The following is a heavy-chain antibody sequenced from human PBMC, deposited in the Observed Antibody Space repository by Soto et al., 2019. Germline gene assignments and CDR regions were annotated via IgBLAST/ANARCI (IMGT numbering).Heavy chain of an antibody. CDR3: ARDFPYSSGWYGLGY. J-gene: IGHJ4*02. D-gene: IGHD6-19*01. CDR1: GFPVSSNY. CDR2: IYSGGST. Sequence: PGGSLSLSCAASGFPVSSNYMSWVRQAPGKGLEWVSVIYSGGSTYYADSVKGRFTISRDNSKNTLYLQMNSLRAEDTAVYYCARDFPYSSGWYGLGYWGQGTLVTVSS. V-gene: IGHV3-66*01.